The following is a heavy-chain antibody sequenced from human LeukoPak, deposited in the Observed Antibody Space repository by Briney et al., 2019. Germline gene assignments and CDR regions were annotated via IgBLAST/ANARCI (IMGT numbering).Heavy chain of an antibody. J-gene: IGHJ4*02. Sequence: WGSLRLSCAAPGFTFSTYAMGWVRQAPGKGLEWVSSIKGGGDDPFYADSVKGRFTISRDNSKNTLFLQLDSLRAEDSAVYYCAKGGHDFNPFYWWGQGTLVTVSS. CDR3: AKGGHDFNPFYW. CDR2: IKGGGDDP. CDR1: GFTFSTYA. D-gene: IGHD2-21*02. V-gene: IGHV3-23*01.